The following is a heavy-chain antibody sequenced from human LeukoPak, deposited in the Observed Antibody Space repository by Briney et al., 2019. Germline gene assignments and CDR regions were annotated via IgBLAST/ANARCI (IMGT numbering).Heavy chain of an antibody. Sequence: GGSLRLSCAASGFTFSSYAMSWVRQAPGKGLEGVSAISGSGGSTYYADSVKGRFTISRDNSKNTLYLQMNSLRAEDTAVYYCATQGMITFGGVIVRTHFDYWGQGTLVTVSS. D-gene: IGHD3-16*02. J-gene: IGHJ4*02. CDR2: ISGSGGST. CDR1: GFTFSSYA. CDR3: ATQGMITFGGVIVRTHFDY. V-gene: IGHV3-23*01.